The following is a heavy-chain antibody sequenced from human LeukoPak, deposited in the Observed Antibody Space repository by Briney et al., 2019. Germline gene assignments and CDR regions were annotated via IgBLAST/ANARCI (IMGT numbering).Heavy chain of an antibody. D-gene: IGHD5-12*01. CDR1: GYSFSSYW. CDR2: IYPGDSDT. J-gene: IGHJ4*02. V-gene: IGHV5-51*01. Sequence: GESLKISCKASGYSFSSYWIAWVRQMPGKGLEWMGVIYPGDSDTRYSPSFQGQVTISADNSISTAYLQWSSLKASDTAMYYCARRGYSGYSPLDSWGQGTLVTVSS. CDR3: ARRGYSGYSPLDS.